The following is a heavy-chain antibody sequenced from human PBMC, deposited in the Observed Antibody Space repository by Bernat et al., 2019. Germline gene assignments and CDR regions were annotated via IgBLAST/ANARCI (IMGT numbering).Heavy chain of an antibody. CDR1: GFSLSNARMG. V-gene: IGHV2-26*01. J-gene: IGHJ4*02. CDR2: IFSNDEK. Sequence: QVTLKESGPVLVKPTETLTLTCTVSGFSLSNARMGVSWIRQPPGKALEWLAHIFSNDEKSYSTSLKSRLTISKDTSKSQVVLTMTNMDPVDTATYYCARILFTPQRLSQWLTPNFDYWGQGTLVTVSS. CDR3: ARILFTPQRLSQWLTPNFDY. D-gene: IGHD6-19*01.